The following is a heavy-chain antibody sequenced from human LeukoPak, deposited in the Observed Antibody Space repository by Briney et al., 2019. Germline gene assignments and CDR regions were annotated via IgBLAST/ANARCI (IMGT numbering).Heavy chain of an antibody. Sequence: GESLKISCKGSGYSFTTYWIGWVRQMPGKGLEWMGMIYPGDSDSRYTPSFQGQVTLSADKSISTAYLQWSSLKASDTAMYYCARRDSCGYLYFDYWGRGDLVTVSS. CDR1: GYSFTTYW. V-gene: IGHV5-51*01. CDR3: ARRDSCGYLYFDY. D-gene: IGHD3-22*01. CDR2: IYPGDSDS. J-gene: IGHJ4*02.